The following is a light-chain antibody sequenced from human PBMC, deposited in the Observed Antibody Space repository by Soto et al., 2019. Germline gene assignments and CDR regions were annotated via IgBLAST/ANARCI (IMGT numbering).Light chain of an antibody. CDR2: KAS. J-gene: IGKJ2*01. Sequence: DIQMTQSPSTLSASVGDRVTITCRASQSISNWLAWYQQKPGKAPNLLIYKASSLQSGAPSRFSGSGSGTEFNLPISGLQPDDFASYYCQQYNSYSRAFGQGTKLEIK. CDR3: QQYNSYSRA. V-gene: IGKV1-5*03. CDR1: QSISNW.